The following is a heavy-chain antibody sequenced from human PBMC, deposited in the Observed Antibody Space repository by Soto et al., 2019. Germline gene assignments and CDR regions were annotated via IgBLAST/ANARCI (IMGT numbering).Heavy chain of an antibody. D-gene: IGHD3-3*01. J-gene: IGHJ6*02. Sequence: GGSLRLSCAASGFAVISNYMSWVRQAPGKGLEWVSVIYSGGSTYYADSVKGRFTISRDNSKNTLYLQMNSLRAEDTAVYYCARDVTIFGVVYGMDVWGQGTTVTVSS. CDR1: GFAVISNY. CDR2: IYSGGST. V-gene: IGHV3-53*01. CDR3: ARDVTIFGVVYGMDV.